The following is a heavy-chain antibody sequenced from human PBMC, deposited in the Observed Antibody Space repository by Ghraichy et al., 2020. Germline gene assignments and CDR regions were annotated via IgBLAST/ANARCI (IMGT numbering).Heavy chain of an antibody. D-gene: IGHD1-26*01. Sequence: GGSLRLSCAASGFTFSSYAMSWVRQAPGKGLEWVSAISGSGGSTYYADSVKGRFTISRDNSKNTLYLQMNSLRAEDTAVYYCAKGHYRGSYFQADYWGQGTLVTVSS. CDR2: ISGSGGST. CDR3: AKGHYRGSYFQADY. J-gene: IGHJ4*02. V-gene: IGHV3-23*01. CDR1: GFTFSSYA.